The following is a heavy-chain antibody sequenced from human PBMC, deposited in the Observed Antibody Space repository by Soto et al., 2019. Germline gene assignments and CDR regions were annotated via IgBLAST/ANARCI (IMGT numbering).Heavy chain of an antibody. CDR1: EESITSYC. Sequence: LRISCRVAEESITSYCIGLVRQIPGKGLEWMVIIYPGDSDTRYSPSFQGQVTISADKSISTAYLQWSSLKASDTAMYYCARQYGFCLTGYPYYYYYYGMAVWGQGTTVT. J-gene: IGHJ6*02. D-gene: IGHD3-9*01. V-gene: IGHV5-51*01. CDR3: ARQYGFCLTGYPYYYYYYGMAV. CDR2: IYPGDSDT.